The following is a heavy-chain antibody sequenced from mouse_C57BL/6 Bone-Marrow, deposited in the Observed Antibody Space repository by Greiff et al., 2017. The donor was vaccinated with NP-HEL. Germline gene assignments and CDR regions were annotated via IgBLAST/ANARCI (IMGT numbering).Heavy chain of an antibody. CDR2: IYPGDGDT. D-gene: IGHD1-1*01. Sequence: QVQLQQSGPELVKPGASVKISCKASGYAFSSFWMNWVKQRPGKGLEWIGRIYPGDGDTNYNAKFKGKATLTADKSSSTAYMQLSSLTSEDSAVYSCARWPTDYYCSWDYWGQGTSVTVSS. V-gene: IGHV1-82*01. CDR3: ARWPTDYYCSWDY. J-gene: IGHJ4*01. CDR1: GYAFSSFW.